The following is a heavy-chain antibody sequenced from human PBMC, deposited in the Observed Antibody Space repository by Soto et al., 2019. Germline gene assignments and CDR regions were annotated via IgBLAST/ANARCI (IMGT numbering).Heavy chain of an antibody. Sequence: SEILSLTCTVSGGSISSGGYYWSWIRQHPGKGLEWIGYIYYSGSTYYNPSLKSRVTISVDTSKNRFSLKLSSVTAADTAVYYCARGSDGYCSSTSCYSDDYWGQGTLVTVSS. J-gene: IGHJ4*02. V-gene: IGHV4-31*03. D-gene: IGHD2-2*01. CDR2: IYYSGST. CDR1: GGSISSGGYY. CDR3: ARGSDGYCSSTSCYSDDY.